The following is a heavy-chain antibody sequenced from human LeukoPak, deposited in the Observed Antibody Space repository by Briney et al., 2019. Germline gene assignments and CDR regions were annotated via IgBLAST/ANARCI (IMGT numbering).Heavy chain of an antibody. D-gene: IGHD3-22*01. CDR1: GYSFTSYW. CDR3: ARQSTYYYDSRGYYFLDAFDI. V-gene: IGHV5-51*01. CDR2: IYPGDSDT. J-gene: IGHJ3*02. Sequence: GESLKISCKGSGYSFTSYWIGWVRQMPGKGLEWMGIIYPGDSDTRYSPSFQGQVTISADKSISTAYLQWSSLKASDTAMYYCARQSTYYYDSRGYYFLDAFDIWGQGTMVTVSS.